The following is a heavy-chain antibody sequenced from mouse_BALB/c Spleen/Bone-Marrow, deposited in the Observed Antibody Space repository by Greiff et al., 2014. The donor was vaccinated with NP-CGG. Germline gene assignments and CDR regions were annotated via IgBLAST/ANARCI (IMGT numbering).Heavy chain of an antibody. J-gene: IGHJ4*01. CDR2: ISSGSSTI. CDR3: TRSGALGAMDY. D-gene: IGHD1-2*01. V-gene: IGHV5-17*02. Sequence: EVKVEESGGGLVQPGGSRKLSCAASGFTFSSFGMHWARQAPEKGLEWVAYISSGSSTIYYADTMKGRFTISRDNPKNTLFLQMTSLRSEDTAMYYCTRSGALGAMDYWGQGTSVTVSS. CDR1: GFTFSSFG.